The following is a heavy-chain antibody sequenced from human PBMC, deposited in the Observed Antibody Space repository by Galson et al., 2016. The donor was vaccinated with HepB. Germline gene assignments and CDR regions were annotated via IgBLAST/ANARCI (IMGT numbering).Heavy chain of an antibody. CDR1: GGSITSGNYH. D-gene: IGHD3-10*01. CDR2: IYFSGGT. V-gene: IGHV4-39*01. J-gene: IGHJ6*02. Sequence: SETLSLTCSVSGGSITSGNYHWGWIRQPPGKGLEWIGSIYFSGGTYYNLSLKSRVTISIDMSKNQFSLKMKSVTAADTAVYYCARGTTMDGMDVWGQGTTVTVSS. CDR3: ARGTTMDGMDV.